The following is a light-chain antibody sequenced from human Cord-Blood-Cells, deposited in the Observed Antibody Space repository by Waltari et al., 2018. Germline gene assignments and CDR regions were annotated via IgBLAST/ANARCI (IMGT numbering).Light chain of an antibody. CDR1: SSNIGAGYD. CDR2: GNS. V-gene: IGLV1-40*01. CDR3: QSYDSSLSGWV. J-gene: IGLJ3*02. Sequence: QSVLTQPPSVSGAPGQRVTISCTGSSSNIGAGYDVHWYQQLPGTAPKLLIYGNSNRPSGVPDRFSASKSGTSASLAITGLQAEDEADYFCQSYDSSLSGWVFGGGSK.